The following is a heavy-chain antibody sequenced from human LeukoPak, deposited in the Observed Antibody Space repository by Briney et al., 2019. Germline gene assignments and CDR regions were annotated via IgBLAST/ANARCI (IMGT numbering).Heavy chain of an antibody. CDR3: AKRGITHYLDY. V-gene: IGHV3-23*01. J-gene: IGHJ4*02. Sequence: QPGGSLRLSCAASGFTFSNFAMSWVHKAPGKGLEWVSSLGSVGDDTYYADSVKGRFSISRDNSRKTVSLLMNSLRAGDTAIYYCAKRGITHYLDYWGQGALVTVSS. CDR1: GFTFSNFA. CDR2: LGSVGDDT. D-gene: IGHD3-10*01.